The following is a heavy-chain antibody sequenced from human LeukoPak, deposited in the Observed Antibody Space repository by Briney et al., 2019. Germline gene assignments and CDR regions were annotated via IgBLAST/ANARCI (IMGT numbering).Heavy chain of an antibody. Sequence: GASVKVSCKASGYSFTDSYIHWVRQAPGQGLEWMGWINPDFGGKKYAQKFQGRVTMTSDTSISTAYMELNSLRFDDTAIYYCARGNYDFWSGSHGHFQYWGQGTLVTVSS. CDR2: INPDFGGK. D-gene: IGHD3-3*01. V-gene: IGHV1-2*02. J-gene: IGHJ1*01. CDR3: ARGNYDFWSGSHGHFQY. CDR1: GYSFTDSY.